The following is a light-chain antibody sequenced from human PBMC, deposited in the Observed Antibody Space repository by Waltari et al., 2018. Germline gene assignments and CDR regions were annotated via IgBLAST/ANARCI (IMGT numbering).Light chain of an antibody. CDR3: QQYYSTPT. CDR2: WAS. V-gene: IGKV4-1*01. J-gene: IGKJ2*01. CDR1: RTVKSTANNKNH. Sequence: TQSPHSLAVSLGESATISCKAIRTVKSTANNKNHLAWFQQRPGQPPKLIIYWASTRDSGIPDRFRGSGSETEFTLTIDRLQAEDVALYYCQQYYSTPTFGQGTTLELK.